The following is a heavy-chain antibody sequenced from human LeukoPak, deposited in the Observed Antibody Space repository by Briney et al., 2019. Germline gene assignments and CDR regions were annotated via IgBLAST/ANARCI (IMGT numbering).Heavy chain of an antibody. CDR2: ISAYNGNT. CDR1: GYTFTSCG. Sequence: ASVKVSCKASGYTFTSCGISWVRQAPGQGLEWMGWISAYNGNTNYAQKLQGRVTMTTDTSTSTAYMELRSLRSDDTAVYYCARVPVVVTAVSYFDLWGRGTLVTVSS. J-gene: IGHJ2*01. D-gene: IGHD2-21*02. V-gene: IGHV1-18*01. CDR3: ARVPVVVTAVSYFDL.